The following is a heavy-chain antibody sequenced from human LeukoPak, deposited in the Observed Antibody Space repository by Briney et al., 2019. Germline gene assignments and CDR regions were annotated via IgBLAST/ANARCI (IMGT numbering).Heavy chain of an antibody. CDR2: IRQDGSEQ. V-gene: IGHV3-7*01. J-gene: IGHJ4*02. Sequence: AGGSLRLSCVASGFTFSNKWMSWVRQAPGKGLEWVANIRQDGSEQYYGDSVKGRFTISRDNAKNSLYLQMNSLRAEDTAVYFCASYSGSYSFDYWGQGTLVTVSS. D-gene: IGHD1-26*01. CDR3: ASYSGSYSFDY. CDR1: GFTFSNKW.